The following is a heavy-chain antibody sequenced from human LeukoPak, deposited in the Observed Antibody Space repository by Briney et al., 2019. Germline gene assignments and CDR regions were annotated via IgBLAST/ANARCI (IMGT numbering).Heavy chain of an antibody. Sequence: RASETLSLTCTVSGGSISSYYWSWIRQPPEKGLEWIGEINHSGSTNYNPSLKSRVTISVDTSKNQFSLKLSSVTAADTAVYYCARPLGYDYGDYLNWFDPWGQGTLVTVSS. CDR3: ARPLGYDYGDYLNWFDP. CDR2: INHSGST. D-gene: IGHD4-17*01. CDR1: GGSISSYY. V-gene: IGHV4-34*01. J-gene: IGHJ5*02.